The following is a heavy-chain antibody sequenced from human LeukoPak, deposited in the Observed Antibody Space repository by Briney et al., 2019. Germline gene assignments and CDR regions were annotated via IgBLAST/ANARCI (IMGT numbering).Heavy chain of an antibody. J-gene: IGHJ2*01. Sequence: ASVKVSCKASGYTFTSYYMHWVRQAPGQGLEWMGIINPSGGSTSYAQKFQGRVTMTRDTSTSTVYMELSSLRFEDTAVYYCARGGDIVVVVAATSDWYFDLWGRGTLVTVSS. CDR2: INPSGGST. CDR1: GYTFTSYY. V-gene: IGHV1-46*01. CDR3: ARGGDIVVVVAATSDWYFDL. D-gene: IGHD2-15*01.